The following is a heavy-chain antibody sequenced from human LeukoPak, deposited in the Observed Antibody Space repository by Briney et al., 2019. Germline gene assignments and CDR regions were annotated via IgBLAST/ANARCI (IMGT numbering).Heavy chain of an antibody. D-gene: IGHD6-19*01. J-gene: IGHJ4*02. Sequence: PSETLSLTCSVSGASISSYYWSWIRQPPGKGLEWIGYIYYSGSTNYNPSLKSRVTISVDTSKNQLSLKLRSVTAADTAVYYCARGLGGSSGCFGYWGQGTLVTVSS. CDR3: ARGLGGSSGCFGY. CDR1: GASISSYY. CDR2: IYYSGST. V-gene: IGHV4-59*01.